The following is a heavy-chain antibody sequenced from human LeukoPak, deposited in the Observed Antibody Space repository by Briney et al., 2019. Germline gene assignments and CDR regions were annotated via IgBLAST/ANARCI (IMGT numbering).Heavy chain of an antibody. CDR3: ARAPMSETYYTAAFDI. Sequence: GGSLRLSCAASGFTFSDYYMSWIRQAPGKGLEWVSYISSSGSTIYYADSVKGRFTISRDNAKNSLYLQMNSLRAEDTAVYYCARAPMSETYYTAAFDIWGQGTMVTVSS. J-gene: IGHJ3*02. CDR1: GFTFSDYY. V-gene: IGHV3-11*01. CDR2: ISSSGSTI. D-gene: IGHD1-26*01.